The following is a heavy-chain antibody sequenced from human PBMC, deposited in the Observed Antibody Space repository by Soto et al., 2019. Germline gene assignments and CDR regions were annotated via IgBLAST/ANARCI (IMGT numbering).Heavy chain of an antibody. CDR1: GGSISSGGYS. D-gene: IGHD2-15*01. CDR2: IYHSGST. J-gene: IGHJ5*02. V-gene: IGHV4-30-2*01. CDR3: AREVAATLTQNWFDP. Sequence: QLQLQESGSGLVKPSQTLSLTCAVSGGSISSGGYSWSWIRQPPGKGLEWIGYIYHSGSTYYNPSLKSRVPISVDRSKNQFSLKLSSVTAADTAVYYCAREVAATLTQNWFDPWGQGTLVTVSS.